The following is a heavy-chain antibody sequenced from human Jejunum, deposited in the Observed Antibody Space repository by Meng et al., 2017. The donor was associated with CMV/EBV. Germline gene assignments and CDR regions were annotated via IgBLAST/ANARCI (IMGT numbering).Heavy chain of an antibody. V-gene: IGHV6-1*01. CDR1: SVSSYSAT. Sequence: SVSSYSATWNWIRQSPSRGLEWLGRTYYRSKWWYNDNAVSLRGRITINADASKNQFSLQLNSVTPEDTAVYYCARGDKNGHYPDYWGQGALVTVSS. D-gene: IGHD3-22*01. CDR2: TYYRSKWWYN. J-gene: IGHJ4*02. CDR3: ARGDKNGHYPDY.